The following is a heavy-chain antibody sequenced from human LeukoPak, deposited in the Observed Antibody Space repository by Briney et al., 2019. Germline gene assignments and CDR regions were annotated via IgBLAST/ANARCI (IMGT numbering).Heavy chain of an antibody. CDR3: ARGGTWIQLCDY. Sequence: GRSLRLSCAASGFTFSSYGMHWVRQAPGKGLEWVAVIWFDGSDKYYADSVKGRFTISRDNSKNTLSLQMNSLRAEDTAVYYCARGGTWIQLCDYWGQGTLVTVSS. D-gene: IGHD5-18*01. CDR2: IWFDGSDK. CDR1: GFTFSSYG. J-gene: IGHJ4*02. V-gene: IGHV3-33*08.